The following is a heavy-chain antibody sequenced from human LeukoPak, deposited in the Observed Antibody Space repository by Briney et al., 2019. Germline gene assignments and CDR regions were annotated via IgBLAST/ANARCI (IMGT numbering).Heavy chain of an antibody. CDR3: ARGPDIAVAAGGGY. V-gene: IGHV3-53*01. J-gene: IGHJ4*02. Sequence: GGSLRLSCAASGFTVSSNYMSWVRQAPGKGLEWVSVIYSGGSTYYADPVKGRFTISRDNSKNTLYLQMNSLRAEDTAVYYCARGPDIAVAAGGGYWGQGTLVTVSS. CDR1: GFTVSSNY. CDR2: IYSGGST. D-gene: IGHD6-19*01.